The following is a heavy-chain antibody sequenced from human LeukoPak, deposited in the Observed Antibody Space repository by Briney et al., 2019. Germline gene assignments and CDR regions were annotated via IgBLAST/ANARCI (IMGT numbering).Heavy chain of an antibody. J-gene: IGHJ4*02. CDR1: GFTLSSYA. Sequence: AGGSLRLSCAASGFTLSSYAMSWVRQAPGKGLEWVSLISGNAGSTYYADSVKGRFAISRDNAKNSLYLQMNSLRAEDTALYYCVREVVAAQDFDLWGQGTRVTVSS. D-gene: IGHD6-19*01. V-gene: IGHV3-23*01. CDR3: VREVVAAQDFDL. CDR2: ISGNAGST.